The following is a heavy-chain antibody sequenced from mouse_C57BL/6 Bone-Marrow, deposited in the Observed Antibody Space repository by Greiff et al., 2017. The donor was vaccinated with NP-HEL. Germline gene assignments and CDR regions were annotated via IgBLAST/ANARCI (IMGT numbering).Heavy chain of an antibody. D-gene: IGHD1-1*01. Sequence: EVQLVESGGGLVKPGGSLKLSCAASGFTFSSYAMSWVRQTPEKRLVWIATISDGGSYTYYPDNVKGRFTISRDNAKNNLYLQMSHLKSEDTAMYYCARDMYPYYYGISYYFDYGGQGTTLTVSS. J-gene: IGHJ2*01. CDR1: GFTFSSYA. V-gene: IGHV5-4*01. CDR3: ARDMYPYYYGISYYFDY. CDR2: ISDGGSYT.